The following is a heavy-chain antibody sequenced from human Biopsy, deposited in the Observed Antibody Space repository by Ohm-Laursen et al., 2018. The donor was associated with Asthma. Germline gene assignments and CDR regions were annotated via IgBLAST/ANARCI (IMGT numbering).Heavy chain of an antibody. V-gene: IGHV3-30-3*01. CDR1: GRHFGSYN. CDR2: ITFDGSTQ. D-gene: IGHD6-13*01. CDR3: LRDTLGYYFDI. J-gene: IGHJ4*02. Sequence: LSLTCAASGRHFGSYNMHWARQAPGKGLEWVAVITFDGSTQHYGDSVKGRFTISRDNSKNMLFLQMNSLRAEDTAVYYCLRDTLGYYFDIWGQGTQVAVSS.